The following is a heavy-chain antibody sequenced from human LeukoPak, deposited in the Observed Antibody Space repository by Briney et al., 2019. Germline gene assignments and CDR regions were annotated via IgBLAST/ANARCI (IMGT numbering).Heavy chain of an antibody. CDR1: GYTFTSYD. V-gene: IGHV1-8*01. D-gene: IGHD3-16*01. CDR3: ARPPMGSYYYYGMDV. Sequence: ASVKVSCKASGYTFTSYDINWVRQATGQGLEWMGWMNPNSGNTGYAQKFQGRVTMTRNTSISTAYMELSSLRSEDTAVYYCARPPMGSYYYYGMDVWGQGTTVTVSS. CDR2: MNPNSGNT. J-gene: IGHJ6*02.